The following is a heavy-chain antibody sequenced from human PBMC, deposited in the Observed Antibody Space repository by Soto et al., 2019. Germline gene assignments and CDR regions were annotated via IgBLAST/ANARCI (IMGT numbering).Heavy chain of an antibody. Sequence: PSETLSLTCAVSGGSISSSNWWSWVRQPPGKGLEWIGEIYHSGSTNYNPSLKSRVTISVDKSKNQFSLKLSSVTAADTAVYYCARAPSMVRGVSLDYWGQGTLVTVSS. CDR3: ARAPSMVRGVSLDY. V-gene: IGHV4-4*02. J-gene: IGHJ4*02. D-gene: IGHD3-10*01. CDR2: IYHSGST. CDR1: GGSISSSNW.